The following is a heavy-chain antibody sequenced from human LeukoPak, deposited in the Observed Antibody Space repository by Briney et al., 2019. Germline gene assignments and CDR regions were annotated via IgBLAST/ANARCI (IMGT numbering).Heavy chain of an antibody. D-gene: IGHD2-15*01. CDR3: AREWRVVAATSAAFDI. J-gene: IGHJ3*02. V-gene: IGHV3-30-3*01. CDR1: GFTFSSYA. CDR2: TSYGGSNQ. Sequence: SGGSLRLSCAASGFTFSSYAMSWVRQAPGKGLEWVAVTSYGGSNQYYADSVKGRFTLSRDNSKKTVYLQMTSLRPEDTAVYYCAREWRVVAATSAAFDIWGQGTMVTVSS.